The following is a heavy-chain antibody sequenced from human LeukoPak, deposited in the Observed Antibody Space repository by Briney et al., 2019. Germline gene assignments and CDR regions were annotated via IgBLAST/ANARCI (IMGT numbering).Heavy chain of an antibody. CDR2: ISAYNGNT. CDR1: GYTFTSYG. Sequence: ASVKVSCKASGYTFTSYGISWVRQAPGQGLEWMGWISAYNGNTNYAQKLQGRVTMTTDTSTSTAYMELRSLRSDDTAVYYCARGSMVRGIVVVPAALWGQGTLVTVSS. J-gene: IGHJ4*02. V-gene: IGHV1-18*01. CDR3: ARGSMVRGIVVVPAAL. D-gene: IGHD2-2*01.